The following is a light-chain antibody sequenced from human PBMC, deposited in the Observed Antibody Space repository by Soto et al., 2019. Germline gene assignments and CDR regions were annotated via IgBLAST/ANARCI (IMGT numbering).Light chain of an antibody. CDR1: QSLVYSDGRTY. Sequence: DVVVTQSPLSLSVTLGQPASISCRCSQSLVYSDGRTYLTWFHQRPGQSPRRLIYKVSNMDSGVPDRFSGSGSGTDFTLKIIRVEAEHVGLYYCMQGTHVSFIFGQGTRLEIK. V-gene: IGKV2-30*01. CDR3: MQGTHVSFI. J-gene: IGKJ5*01. CDR2: KVS.